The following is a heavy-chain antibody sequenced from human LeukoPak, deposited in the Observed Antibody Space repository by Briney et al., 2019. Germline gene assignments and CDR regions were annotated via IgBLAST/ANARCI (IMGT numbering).Heavy chain of an antibody. D-gene: IGHD1-26*01. CDR2: ISSSSSYI. Sequence: AGGSLRLSCAASGFTFSSYSMNWVHQAPGKGLEWVSSISSSSSYIYYADSVKGRFTISRDNAKNSLYLQMNSLRAEDTAVYYCATRRDSGSYYRIRYPEDYWGQGTLVTVSS. CDR3: ATRRDSGSYYRIRYPEDY. V-gene: IGHV3-21*01. CDR1: GFTFSSYS. J-gene: IGHJ4*02.